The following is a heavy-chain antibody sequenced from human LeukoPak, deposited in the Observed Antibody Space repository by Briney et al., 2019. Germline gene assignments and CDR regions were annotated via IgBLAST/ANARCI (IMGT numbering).Heavy chain of an antibody. J-gene: IGHJ4*02. V-gene: IGHV1-69*05. CDR3: AGVSEGTGTTFIDY. D-gene: IGHD1-7*01. Sequence: ASVKVSCKAPGGTFSSYAISWVRQAPGQGLEWMGRIIPIFGTANYAQKFQGRVTITTDESTSTAYMELSSLRSEDTAVYYCAGVSEGTGTTFIDYWGQGTLVTVSS. CDR1: GGTFSSYA. CDR2: IIPIFGTA.